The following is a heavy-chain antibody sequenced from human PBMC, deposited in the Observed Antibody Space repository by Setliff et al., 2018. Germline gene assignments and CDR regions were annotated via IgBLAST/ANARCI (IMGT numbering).Heavy chain of an antibody. V-gene: IGHV4-61*08. CDR2: IYYSGST. CDR3: ARGPPGYYYYMNV. J-gene: IGHJ6*03. Sequence: SETLSLTCTVSGGSISSGGYYWSWIRQHPGKGLEWIGYIYYSGSTNYNPSLKSRVTISVDTSKNQFSLKLSSVTAADTAVYYCARGPPGYYYYMNVWGKGTTVTVSS. CDR1: GGSISSGGYY.